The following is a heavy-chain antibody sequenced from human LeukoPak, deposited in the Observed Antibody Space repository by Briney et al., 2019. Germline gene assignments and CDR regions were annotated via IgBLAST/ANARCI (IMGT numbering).Heavy chain of an antibody. Sequence: KPSGTLSLTCTVSGYSISSGYYWGWIRQPPGKGLEWIGSIYHSGSTYYDPSLKSRVTISVDTSKNQFSLKLSSVTAADTAVYYCASESSGYYVWGQGTLVTVSS. J-gene: IGHJ4*02. V-gene: IGHV4-38-2*02. CDR1: GYSISSGYY. D-gene: IGHD3-22*01. CDR2: IYHSGST. CDR3: ASESSGYYV.